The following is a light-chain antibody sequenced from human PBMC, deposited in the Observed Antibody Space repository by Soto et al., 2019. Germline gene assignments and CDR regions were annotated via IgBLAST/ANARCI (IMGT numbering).Light chain of an antibody. CDR3: QQYGSSPFT. CDR2: GAS. Sequence: IVVTQSAGTLSLSPGERATLSCRASQSVTINNLAWYQQKPGQAPRLLVYGASTRATGIPDRFSGSGSGTDFTLTISRLEPEDFAVYYCQQYGSSPFTFGPGTKVDIK. J-gene: IGKJ3*01. CDR1: QSVTINN. V-gene: IGKV3-20*01.